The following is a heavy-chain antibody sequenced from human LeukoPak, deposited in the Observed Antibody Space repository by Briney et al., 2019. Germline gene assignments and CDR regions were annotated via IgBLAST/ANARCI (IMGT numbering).Heavy chain of an antibody. CDR3: ARDDHYGDYPNWFDP. J-gene: IGHJ5*02. V-gene: IGHV4-4*07. D-gene: IGHD4-17*01. CDR1: VDSISRYY. CDR2: IYTSGST. Sequence: SETLSLTCTDSVDSISRYYWSWIRQPAGEGLEWIGRIYTSGSTNYNPSLKSRVTMAVVTSKNQYSLKLSSVTAADTGVYYCARDDHYGDYPNWFDPWGQGTLVTVSS.